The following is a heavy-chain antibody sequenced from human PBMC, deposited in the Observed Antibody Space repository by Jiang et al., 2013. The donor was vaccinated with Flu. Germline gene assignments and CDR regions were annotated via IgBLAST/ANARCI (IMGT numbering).Heavy chain of an antibody. J-gene: IGHJ4*02. CDR2: IHYSGSR. D-gene: IGHD3-16*02. Sequence: PGLVKPSETLSLTCTVSDASINGSIYYWAWIRQPPGMGLEWIGSIHYSGSRYYNPSLKSRGAMSVDTSKNHFSLRLTSVTAADTAVFYCARQRRYHAERGRYSGVYFDNWGQGTLVTVSS. CDR3: ARQRRYHAERGRYSGVYFDN. CDR1: DASINGSIYY. V-gene: IGHV4-39*01.